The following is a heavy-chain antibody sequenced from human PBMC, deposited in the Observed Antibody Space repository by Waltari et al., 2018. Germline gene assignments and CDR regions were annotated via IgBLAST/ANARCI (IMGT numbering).Heavy chain of an antibody. V-gene: IGHV4-34*01. CDR2: INHSGST. J-gene: IGHJ4*02. D-gene: IGHD2-15*01. CDR1: GGSFSGYY. Sequence: QVQLQQWGAGLLKPSETLSLTCAVYGGSFSGYYWSWIRQPPGKGLEWIGDINHSGSTNYNPSLKSRVTISVDTSKNQFSLKLSSVTAADTAVYYCARGGVVAATFFDYWGQGTLVTVSS. CDR3: ARGGVVAATFFDY.